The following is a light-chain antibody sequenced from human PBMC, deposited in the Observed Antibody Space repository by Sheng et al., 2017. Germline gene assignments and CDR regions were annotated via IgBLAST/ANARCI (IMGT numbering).Light chain of an antibody. Sequence: EIVLTQSPATLSLSPGDTATLSCRASRSVIRYLGWYQQKPGQAPRLLIYDASNRATGIPARFSGSGSGTDFTLTISSLEPEDFAVYYCQQRANWPRTFGQGTKVEIK. CDR3: QQRANWPRT. J-gene: IGKJ1*01. V-gene: IGKV3-11*01. CDR2: DAS. CDR1: RSVIRY.